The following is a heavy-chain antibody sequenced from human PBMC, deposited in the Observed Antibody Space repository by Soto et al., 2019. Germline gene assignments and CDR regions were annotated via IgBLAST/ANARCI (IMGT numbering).Heavy chain of an antibody. Sequence: QVQLQESGPGLVKPSQTLSLTCTVSGGSIRGGPYYWSWIRQHPGRGLEWIGYISYSGSTYYNPSLNSRVAISLDTSKNQFSLKMNSVTAADTAIYYCARPAHLEYTAPFDSWGQGTLVTVSS. CDR2: ISYSGST. J-gene: IGHJ4*02. D-gene: IGHD1-1*01. V-gene: IGHV4-31*03. CDR3: ARPAHLEYTAPFDS. CDR1: GGSIRGGPYY.